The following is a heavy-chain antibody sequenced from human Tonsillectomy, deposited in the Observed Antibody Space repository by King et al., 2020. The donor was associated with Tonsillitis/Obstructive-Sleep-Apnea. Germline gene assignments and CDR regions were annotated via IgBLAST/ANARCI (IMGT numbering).Heavy chain of an antibody. CDR3: PLCSSTSCYSYAFDI. V-gene: IGHV3-15*01. CDR1: GFTFSNAW. Sequence: VQLVESGGCLVKPGGSLRLSCAASGFTFSNAWMSWVRQAPGKGLEWGGRFKSKTDGGTTDYAAPGKGRFTISRDDSKNTLYLQMNSLKTEDTAVYYCPLCSSTSCYSYAFDIWGQGTMVTVSS. J-gene: IGHJ3*02. D-gene: IGHD2-2*01. CDR2: FKSKTDGGTT.